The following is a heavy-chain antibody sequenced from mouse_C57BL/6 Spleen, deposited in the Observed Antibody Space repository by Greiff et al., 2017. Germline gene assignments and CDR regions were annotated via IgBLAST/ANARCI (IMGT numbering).Heavy chain of an antibody. D-gene: IGHD2-2*01. Sequence: QVQLQQSGAELVRPGASVTLSCKASGYTFTDYEMHWVKQTPVHGLEWIGAIDPETGGTAYNQKFKGKAILTADKSSSTAYMELRSLTSEDSAVYFCTRRVGYDYAMDYWGQRTSVTVSS. J-gene: IGHJ4*01. CDR3: TRRVGYDYAMDY. CDR1: GYTFTDYE. CDR2: IDPETGGT. V-gene: IGHV1-15*01.